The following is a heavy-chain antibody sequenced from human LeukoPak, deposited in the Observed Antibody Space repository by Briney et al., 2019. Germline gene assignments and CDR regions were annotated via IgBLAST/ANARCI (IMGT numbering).Heavy chain of an antibody. D-gene: IGHD4-17*01. J-gene: IGHJ6*03. CDR2: IYSGGSR. CDR3: ASDHYGALAMDV. V-gene: IGHV3-66*02. CDR1: GLTVSSKY. Sequence: GGSLRLSCAVSGLTVSSKYMSWVRQAPGKGLEWVSGIYSGGSRYYADSVKGRFTISRDNSKNILYLQMNSLRVEDTAVYYCASDHYGALAMDVWGKGTTVTVSS.